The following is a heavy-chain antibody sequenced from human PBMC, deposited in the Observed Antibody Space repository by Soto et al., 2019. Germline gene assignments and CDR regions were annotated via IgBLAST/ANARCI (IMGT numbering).Heavy chain of an antibody. Sequence: SETLSLTCAVYGGSFSGYYWTWIRQPPGTGLEWIGEINHSGSTNYNPSLKSRVTISVDTSKNHFSLKLSSVTAADTAVYYCARGVTMVRGVIIPWFDPWGQGTLVTVSS. CDR2: INHSGST. CDR3: ARGVTMVRGVIIPWFDP. J-gene: IGHJ5*02. V-gene: IGHV4-34*01. CDR1: GGSFSGYY. D-gene: IGHD3-10*01.